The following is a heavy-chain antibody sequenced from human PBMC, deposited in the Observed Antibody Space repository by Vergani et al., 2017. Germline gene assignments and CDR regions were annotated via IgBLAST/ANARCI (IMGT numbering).Heavy chain of an antibody. V-gene: IGHV3-9*01. Sequence: EVQLVESGGGLVQPGRSLRLSCAASGFTFDDYAMHWVRQAPGKGLEWVSGISWNSGSIGYADSVKGRFTISRDNAKNSLYLQMNSLRAEDTALYYCAKDSCSSTSCLIDYWGQGTLVTVSS. CDR2: ISWNSGSI. CDR1: GFTFDDYA. CDR3: AKDSCSSTSCLIDY. J-gene: IGHJ4*02. D-gene: IGHD2-2*01.